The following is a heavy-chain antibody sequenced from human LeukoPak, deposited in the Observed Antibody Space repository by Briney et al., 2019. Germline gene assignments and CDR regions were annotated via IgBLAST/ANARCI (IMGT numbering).Heavy chain of an antibody. Sequence: GASVKVSCKASGYTXTSYYIHWVRQAPGQGLEWMGWINPTHGGTNFAQKFQGRVTMTEDTSTDTAYMELSSLRSEDTAVYYCATDRRHIEMATVYYYYGMDVWGQGTTVTVSS. CDR1: GYTXTSYY. V-gene: IGHV1-2*02. CDR2: INPTHGGT. CDR3: ATDRRHIEMATVYYYYGMDV. J-gene: IGHJ6*02. D-gene: IGHD5-24*01.